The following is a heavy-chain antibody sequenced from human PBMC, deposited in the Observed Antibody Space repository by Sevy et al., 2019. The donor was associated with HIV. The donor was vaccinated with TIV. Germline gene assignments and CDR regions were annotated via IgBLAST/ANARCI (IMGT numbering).Heavy chain of an antibody. CDR2: IYWNDDK. J-gene: IGHJ3*02. Sequence: SGPTLVRPTQTLTLTCTFSGFSLSTREVGVGWIRQPPGKALKWLALIYWNDDKRYSPSLKSRLTITKDTSKNQVILTMTNMDPVDTATYYCAHTSYVTSGYYNHDAFDIWGQGTMVTVSS. V-gene: IGHV2-5*01. D-gene: IGHD3-22*01. CDR3: AHTSYVTSGYYNHDAFDI. CDR1: GFSLSTREVG.